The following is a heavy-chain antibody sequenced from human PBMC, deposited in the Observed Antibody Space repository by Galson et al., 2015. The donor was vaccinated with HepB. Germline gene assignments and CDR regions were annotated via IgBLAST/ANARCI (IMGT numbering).Heavy chain of an antibody. J-gene: IGHJ6*02. CDR3: ARVLYSSGWADYYYYGMDV. D-gene: IGHD6-19*01. Sequence: SLRLSCAASGFTFSSYAMHWVRRAPGKGLEWVAVISYDGSNKYYADSVKGRFTISRDNSKNMLYLQMNSLRAEDTAVYYCARVLYSSGWADYYYYGMDVWGQGTTVTVSS. V-gene: IGHV3-30-3*01. CDR1: GFTFSSYA. CDR2: ISYDGSNK.